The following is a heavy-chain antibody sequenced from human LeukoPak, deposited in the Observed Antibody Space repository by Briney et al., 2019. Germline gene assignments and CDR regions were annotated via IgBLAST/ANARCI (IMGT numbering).Heavy chain of an antibody. J-gene: IGHJ4*02. CDR3: AGRGAGTTLAFDY. V-gene: IGHV5-51*01. Sequence: GESLKISCKVSGYTFTTYWIGWVRQMPGKGLEWMGIIYPADSDTRYSPSFQGQVTISVDKSISTAYLQWSSLKASDTAIYYCAGRGAGTTLAFDYWGQGTLVTVSS. CDR1: GYTFTTYW. CDR2: IYPADSDT. D-gene: IGHD1-1*01.